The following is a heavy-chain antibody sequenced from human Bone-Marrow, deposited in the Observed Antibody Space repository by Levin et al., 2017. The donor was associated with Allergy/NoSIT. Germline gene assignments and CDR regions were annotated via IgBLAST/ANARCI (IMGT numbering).Heavy chain of an antibody. J-gene: IGHJ4*01. V-gene: IGHV3-21*06. D-gene: IGHD2-21*02. CDR1: GFSFTPYT. Sequence: RASVKVSCVASGFSFTPYTMNWVRQAPGKGLEWVSTITSAGNYIYYGDSVKGRFTISRDDAQSSLFLQMDSLRSDDTAMYYCARSDCGSGACLFSFDLWGHGGMVTVSS. CDR2: ITSAGNYI. CDR3: ARSDCGSGACLFSFDL.